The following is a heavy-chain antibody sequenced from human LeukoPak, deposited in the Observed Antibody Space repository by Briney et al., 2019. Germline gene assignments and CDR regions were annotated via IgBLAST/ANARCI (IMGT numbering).Heavy chain of an antibody. D-gene: IGHD6-19*01. CDR2: IYYSGST. CDR3: ARVSSSGWYGWGPHASLYYFDY. CDR1: GGSISSYY. J-gene: IGHJ4*02. Sequence: NPSGTLSLTCTVSGGSISSYYWSWIRQPPGKGLEWIGYIYYSGSTNYNPSLKSRVTISVDTSKNQFSLKLSSVTAADTAVYYCARVSSSGWYGWGPHASLYYFDYWGQGTLVTVSS. V-gene: IGHV4-59*12.